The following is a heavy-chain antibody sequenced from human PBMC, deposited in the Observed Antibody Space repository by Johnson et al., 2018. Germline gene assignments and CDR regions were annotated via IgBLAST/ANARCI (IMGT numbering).Heavy chain of an antibody. CDR1: GGTFSSYA. D-gene: IGHD6-6*01. J-gene: IGHJ1*01. Sequence: QVQLVESGAEVKKPGSSVKVSCKASGGTFSSYAISWVRQAPGHGLEWMGGIIPIFGTADYAQKFQGRVTITADESTSTDYMELSRLRYEDTAVYDCARDRAAALLQHWGQGTLVTVSS. V-gene: IGHV1-69*01. CDR3: ARDRAAALLQH. CDR2: IIPIFGTA.